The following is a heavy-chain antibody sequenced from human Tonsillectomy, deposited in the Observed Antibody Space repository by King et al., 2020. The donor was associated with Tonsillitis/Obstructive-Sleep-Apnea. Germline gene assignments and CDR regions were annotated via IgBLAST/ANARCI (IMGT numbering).Heavy chain of an antibody. D-gene: IGHD3-3*01. Sequence: VQLQESGPGLAKPSETLSLTCTVSGGSISSYYWSWIRQPPGKGLEWIGYIYYSGSTNYNPSLKSRVTISVDTSKNQFSLKLSSVTAADTAVYYCARVTRSGYYRWFDPWGQGTLVTVSS. CDR3: ARVTRSGYYRWFDP. J-gene: IGHJ5*02. CDR1: GGSISSYY. V-gene: IGHV4-59*01. CDR2: IYYSGST.